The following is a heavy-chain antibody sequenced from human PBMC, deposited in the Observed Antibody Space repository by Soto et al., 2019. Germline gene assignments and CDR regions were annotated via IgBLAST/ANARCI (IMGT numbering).Heavy chain of an antibody. CDR3: ARGGRSSSKTVFDY. CDR1: GGSISGYY. Sequence: SETLSLTCTFSGGSISGYYWSLIRQPPGKGLEWIGYISYSGSPNYNPSLRSRVTISVDTSQNQFSLKLTSVTAADTAVYYCARGGRSSSKTVFDYWGQGTLVTVSS. J-gene: IGHJ4*02. CDR2: ISYSGSP. D-gene: IGHD6-6*01. V-gene: IGHV4-59*01.